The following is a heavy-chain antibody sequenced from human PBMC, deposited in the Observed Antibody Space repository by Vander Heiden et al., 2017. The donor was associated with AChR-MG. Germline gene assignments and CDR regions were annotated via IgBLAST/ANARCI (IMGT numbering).Heavy chain of an antibody. Sequence: EVQQVESGGGLVQPGGSLRLTGAAFGLTFSSYERNWVRQAPGKGLEWVSYISSSGSTIYYADSVKGRFTISRDNAKNSLYLQMNSLRAEDTAVYYCARGSVPYYYGMDVWGQGTTVTVSS. V-gene: IGHV3-48*03. CDR1: GLTFSSYE. CDR3: ARGSVPYYYGMDV. CDR2: ISSSGSTI. J-gene: IGHJ6*02.